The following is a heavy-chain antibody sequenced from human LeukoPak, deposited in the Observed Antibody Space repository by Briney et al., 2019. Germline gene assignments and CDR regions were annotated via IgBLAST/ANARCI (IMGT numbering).Heavy chain of an antibody. V-gene: IGHV3-64*01. Sequence: GGSLRLSCAASGFTFSSYAMHCVRQAPGKGLEYVSAISSNGGSTYYANSVKGRFTISRDNSENTLYLQMGSLRAEDMAEYYCARVEPHYGLDYWGQGTLVTVSS. CDR3: ARVEPHYGLDY. D-gene: IGHD4-17*01. J-gene: IGHJ4*02. CDR2: ISSNGGST. CDR1: GFTFSSYA.